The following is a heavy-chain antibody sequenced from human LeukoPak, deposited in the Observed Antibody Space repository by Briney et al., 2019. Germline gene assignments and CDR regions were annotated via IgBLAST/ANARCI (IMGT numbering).Heavy chain of an antibody. Sequence: GGSLRLSCGASGLSFSNYAMSWVRQAPGKGLEWVAFMRADGSDIFYAESLKGRFTISRDNGKRTLYLQMNSLRPEDTALYYCARDDYYFASENWGQGALVTVSS. CDR2: MRADGSDI. CDR1: GLSFSNYA. CDR3: ARDDYYFASEN. D-gene: IGHD2/OR15-2a*01. V-gene: IGHV3-30*02. J-gene: IGHJ4*02.